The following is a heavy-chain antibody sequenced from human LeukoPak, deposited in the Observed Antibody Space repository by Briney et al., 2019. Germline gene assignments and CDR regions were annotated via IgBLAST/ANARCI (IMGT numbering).Heavy chain of an antibody. CDR1: GYTFTSYD. D-gene: IGHD1-26*01. CDR2: MDPNSGNT. J-gene: IGHJ4*02. V-gene: IGHV1-8*03. CDR3: ARGRGGGATSRDDY. Sequence: GASVKVSCKASGYTFTSYDINWVRQAPGQGREWMGWMDPNSGNTGYAQKFQGRVTITRNTSISTTYMELSSLRSEDTAVYYCARGRGGGATSRDDYWGQGTLVTVSS.